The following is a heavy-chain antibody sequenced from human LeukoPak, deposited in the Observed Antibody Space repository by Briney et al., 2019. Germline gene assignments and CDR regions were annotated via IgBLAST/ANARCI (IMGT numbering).Heavy chain of an antibody. CDR3: AGGSDVSTAFDF. D-gene: IGHD2/OR15-2a*01. J-gene: IGHJ3*01. CDR1: GVSISSGGYY. Sequence: SETLSLTCTVSGVSISSGGYYWTWIRLYPGKGLEWIGYIYYSGSTSYNPSLKSRITISGDTSKNQFSLKLNSVTAADTAVYYCAGGSDVSTAFDFWGQGTMVTVSS. CDR2: IYYSGST. V-gene: IGHV4-31*03.